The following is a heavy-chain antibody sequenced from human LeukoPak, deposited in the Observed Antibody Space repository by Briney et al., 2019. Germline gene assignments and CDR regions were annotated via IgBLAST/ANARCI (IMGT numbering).Heavy chain of an antibody. CDR1: GGTFSSYA. CDR2: IIPIFGTA. CDR3: ASRGYRYGSPGYFDY. J-gene: IGHJ4*02. D-gene: IGHD5-18*01. Sequence: SVKASCKASGGTFSSYAISWVRHAPGQGLEWMGRIIPIFGTANYAQKFQGRVTITTDESTSTAYMELSSLRSEDTAVYYCASRGYRYGSPGYFDYWGQGTLVTVSS. V-gene: IGHV1-69*05.